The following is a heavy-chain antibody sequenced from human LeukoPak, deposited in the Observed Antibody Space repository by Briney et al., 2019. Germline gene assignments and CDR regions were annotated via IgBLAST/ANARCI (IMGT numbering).Heavy chain of an antibody. CDR2: IDPSGGST. V-gene: IGHV1-46*01. D-gene: IGHD6-19*01. J-gene: IGHJ3*02. CDR3: ARDLQWLVLGSDAFDI. Sequence: RGASVKVSCKASGYTFTSYYMHWVRQAPGQGLEWMGIIDPSGGSTSYAQKFQGRVTMTRDTSTSTVYMELSSLRSEDTAVYYCARDLQWLVLGSDAFDIWGQGTMVTVSS. CDR1: GYTFTSYY.